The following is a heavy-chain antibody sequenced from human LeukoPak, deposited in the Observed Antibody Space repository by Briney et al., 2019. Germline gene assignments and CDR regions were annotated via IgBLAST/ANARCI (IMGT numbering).Heavy chain of an antibody. CDR1: GHLYSDFW. D-gene: IGHD6-19*01. CDR3: ARNGIAVAASVWE. V-gene: IGHV3-7*05. Sequence: PGGSLRLPCAASGHLYSDFWMLGATQAPGRGLEWVAHINQDGSEKYHVDSVRGRFTISRDNAKNSLYLQINSLRAEDTAVYFCARNGIAVAASVWEWGQGTLVTVSP. J-gene: IGHJ1*01. CDR2: INQDGSEK.